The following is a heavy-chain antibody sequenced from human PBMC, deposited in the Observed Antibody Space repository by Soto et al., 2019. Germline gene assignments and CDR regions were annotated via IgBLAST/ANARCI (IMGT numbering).Heavy chain of an antibody. CDR2: INTYNGNT. D-gene: IGHD3-16*01. CDR1: GYTFTRYG. V-gene: IGHV1-18*01. Sequence: QVQLVQSGAEVKNPGASVKVSCKASGYTFTRYGIGWARQALGQGLEWMGWINTYNGNTNYAQNVQGRVNLTTDTSTSTAYMELRSLRSNDTAIYYCAMVDVYVTPSPQDVWGQGTTVIVSS. J-gene: IGHJ6*02. CDR3: AMVDVYVTPSPQDV.